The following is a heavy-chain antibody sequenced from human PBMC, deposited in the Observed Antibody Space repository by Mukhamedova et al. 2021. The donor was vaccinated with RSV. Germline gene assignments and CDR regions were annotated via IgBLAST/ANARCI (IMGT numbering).Heavy chain of an antibody. D-gene: IGHD2-2*01. V-gene: IGHV1-69*01. Sequence: GRVTITADESTSTAYMELSSLRSEDTAVYYCARESVGVVVPAALDYWGQGTLVTVSS. J-gene: IGHJ4*02. CDR3: ARESVGVVVPAALDY.